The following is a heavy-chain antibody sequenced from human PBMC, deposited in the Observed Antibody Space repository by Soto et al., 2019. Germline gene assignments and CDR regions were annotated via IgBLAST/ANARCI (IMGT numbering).Heavy chain of an antibody. D-gene: IGHD3-3*01. Sequence: TLSLTCTVSGGSISSYYWSWIRQPPGKGLEWIGYIYYSGSTNYNPSLKSRVTISVDTSKNQFSLKLSSVTAADTAVYYCARSPYYDFWSGYLAPDYWGQGTLVTVSS. CDR1: GGSISSYY. V-gene: IGHV4-59*08. CDR2: IYYSGST. J-gene: IGHJ4*02. CDR3: ARSPYYDFWSGYLAPDY.